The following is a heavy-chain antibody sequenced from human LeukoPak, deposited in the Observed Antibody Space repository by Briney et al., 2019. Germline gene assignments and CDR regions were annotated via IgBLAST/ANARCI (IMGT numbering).Heavy chain of an antibody. CDR3: ARGSYSSSSRDYSRYYYYMDV. Sequence: SETLSLTCTVSGGSISSYYWSRIRQPPGKGLEWIGYIYYSGSTNYNPSLKSRVTISVDTSKDQFSLKLSSVTAADTAVYYCARGSYSSSSRDYSRYYYYMDVWGKGTTVTDSS. D-gene: IGHD6-6*01. CDR1: GGSISSYY. V-gene: IGHV4-59*01. CDR2: IYYSGST. J-gene: IGHJ6*03.